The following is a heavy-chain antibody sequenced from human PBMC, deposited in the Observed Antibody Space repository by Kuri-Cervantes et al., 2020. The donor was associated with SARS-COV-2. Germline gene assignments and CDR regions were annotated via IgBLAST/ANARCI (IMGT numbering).Heavy chain of an antibody. CDR1: GVPVTGGSYS. V-gene: IGHV4-61*09. J-gene: IGHJ4*02. CDR3: GKVSWLQLWRRYSDS. D-gene: IGHD5-24*01. Sequence: SETLSLTSAVSGVPVTGGSYSWAWIRQPAGKGLEWIGHLDTSGSTTYNPSLRGRVTISLDPSNNRFSLSLTSTTAPDTAVYYCGKVSWLQLWRRYSDSWGQGALVTVSS. CDR2: LDTSGST.